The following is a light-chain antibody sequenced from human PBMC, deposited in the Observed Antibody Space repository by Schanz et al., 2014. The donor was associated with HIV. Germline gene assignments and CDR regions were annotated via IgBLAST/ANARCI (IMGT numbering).Light chain of an antibody. CDR3: QHYSSYSHT. CDR2: KAS. V-gene: IGKV1-5*03. J-gene: IGKJ2*01. CDR1: QSISSW. Sequence: DIQMSQSPSTLSASVGDRVTITCRASQSISSWLAWNQQRPGKAPKLLIYKASSLEPGVPSRFSGSGSGTEFTLTISSLQPDDFATYYCQHYSSYSHTFGQGTRLDIK.